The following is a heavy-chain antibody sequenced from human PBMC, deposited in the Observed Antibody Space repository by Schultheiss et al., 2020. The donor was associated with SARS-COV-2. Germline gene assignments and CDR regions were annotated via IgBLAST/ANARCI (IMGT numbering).Heavy chain of an antibody. V-gene: IGHV4-59*12. Sequence: SETLSLTCTVSGGSISSYYWSWIRQPPGKGLEWIGEINDSGSTNYNPSLKSRVTMSVDTSKNQFSLKLSSVTAADTAVYYCARERSRSYFDYWGQGTLVTVSS. D-gene: IGHD3-10*01. CDR2: INDSGST. CDR1: GGSISSYY. CDR3: ARERSRSYFDY. J-gene: IGHJ4*02.